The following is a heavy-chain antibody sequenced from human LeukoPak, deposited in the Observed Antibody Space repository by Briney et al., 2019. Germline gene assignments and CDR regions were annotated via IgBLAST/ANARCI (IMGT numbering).Heavy chain of an antibody. Sequence: SETLSLTCAVSADSFSSHYWTWIRQPPGKGLEWFGYISYIGSTNYNPSLKSRVTISIDTSKDQFSLKLRSVTAADTAVYYCARDLVTVTKGFDIWGQGTMVSVSS. CDR3: ARDLVTVTKGFDI. CDR1: ADSFSSHY. CDR2: ISYIGST. V-gene: IGHV4-59*11. D-gene: IGHD4-17*01. J-gene: IGHJ3*02.